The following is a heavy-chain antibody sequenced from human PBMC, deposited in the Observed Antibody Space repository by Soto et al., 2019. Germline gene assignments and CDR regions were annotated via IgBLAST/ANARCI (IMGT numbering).Heavy chain of an antibody. CDR1: GFTFSTYW. CDR2: IKQDGSEK. V-gene: IGHV3-7*03. Sequence: LRLSCAASGFTFSTYWMTWVRQAPGKGLEWVANIKQDGSEKFYVGSVRGRFTISRDNAKNSMFLQMNSLRAEDTAVYYCARRSSGRLTTAWAPLDWWGQGTLVTVSS. CDR3: ARRSSGRLTTAWAPLDW. J-gene: IGHJ4*02. D-gene: IGHD2-15*01.